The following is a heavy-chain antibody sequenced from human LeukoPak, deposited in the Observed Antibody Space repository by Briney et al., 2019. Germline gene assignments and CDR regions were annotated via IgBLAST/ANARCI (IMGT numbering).Heavy chain of an antibody. CDR1: GGSFSGYY. Sequence: SETLSLTCAVYGGSFSGYYWSWIRQPPGKGLEWIGEINHSGSTNYNPSLKSRVTISVDTSKNQFSLKLSSVTAADTAVYCCARGPEQPRRSTDVRYWGQGTLVTVSS. CDR3: ARGPEQPRRSTDVRY. CDR2: INHSGST. D-gene: IGHD6-13*01. V-gene: IGHV4-34*01. J-gene: IGHJ4*02.